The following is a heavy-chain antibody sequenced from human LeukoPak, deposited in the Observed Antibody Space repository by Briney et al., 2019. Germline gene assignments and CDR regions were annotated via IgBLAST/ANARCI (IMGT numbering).Heavy chain of an antibody. CDR1: GFTLTYFA. D-gene: IGHD2-2*01. CDR3: VRAHGTYAPLGY. Sequence: PGGSLRLSCAASGFTLTYFAMTWVRQAPGKGLEWVAVISGSGGSTYYADSVKGRFTISRDNSKNTLYLQTNSLRAEDTAVYYCVRAHGTYAPLGYWGQGTLVTVSS. J-gene: IGHJ4*02. CDR2: ISGSGGST. V-gene: IGHV3-23*01.